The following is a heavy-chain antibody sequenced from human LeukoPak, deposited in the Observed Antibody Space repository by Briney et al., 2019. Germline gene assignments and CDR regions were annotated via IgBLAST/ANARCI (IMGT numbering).Heavy chain of an antibody. CDR3: AKGRAIAAAGTVDY. J-gene: IGHJ4*02. CDR2: IRYDGSNK. CDR1: GFTFSSYG. V-gene: IGHV3-30*02. D-gene: IGHD6-13*01. Sequence: PGGSLRLSCAASGFTFSSYGMHWVRQAPGKGLEWVAFIRYDGSNKYYADSVKGRFTISRDNSKNTLYLQMNSLRAEGTAVYYCAKGRAIAAAGTVDYWGQGTLVTVSS.